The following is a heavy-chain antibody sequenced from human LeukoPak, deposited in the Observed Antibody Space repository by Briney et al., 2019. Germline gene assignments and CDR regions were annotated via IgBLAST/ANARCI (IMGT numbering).Heavy chain of an antibody. V-gene: IGHV4-59*01. CDR1: GGSISSYY. D-gene: IGHD3-22*01. CDR2: IYYSGST. CDR3: ARGSSGYYGVPFDY. J-gene: IGHJ4*02. Sequence: SETLSLTCTVSGGSISSYYWSWIRQPPGKGLEWIGYIYYSGSTNYNPPLKSRVTISVDTSKNQFSLKLSSVTAADTAVYYCARGSSGYYGVPFDYWGQGTLVTVSS.